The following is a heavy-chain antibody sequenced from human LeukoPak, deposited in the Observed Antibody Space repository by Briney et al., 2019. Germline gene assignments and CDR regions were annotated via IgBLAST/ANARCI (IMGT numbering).Heavy chain of an antibody. CDR1: GGSISSSSYY. Sequence: SETLSLTCTVSGGSISSSSYYWGWIRQPPGKGLEWIGEINHSGSTNYNPSLKSRVTISVDTSKDQFSLKLSSVTAADTAVYYCARRLRYFDWHIDYWGQGTLVTVSS. CDR3: ARRLRYFDWHIDY. V-gene: IGHV4-39*07. D-gene: IGHD3-9*01. CDR2: INHSGST. J-gene: IGHJ4*02.